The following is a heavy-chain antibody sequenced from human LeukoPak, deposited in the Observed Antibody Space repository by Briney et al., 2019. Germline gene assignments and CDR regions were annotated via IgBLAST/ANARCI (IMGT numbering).Heavy chain of an antibody. Sequence: GGSLRLSCAASGFTFSTYAMTWVRQAPGKGLEWVSTISGSGDTTNYADSVKGRFTISRDNSKDTLYLQMNSLRAEDTAVYYCAKTTGETYKGFFDYWGQGILVTVSS. J-gene: IGHJ4*02. V-gene: IGHV3-23*01. CDR3: AKTTGETYKGFFDY. CDR1: GFTFSTYA. CDR2: ISGSGDTT. D-gene: IGHD5-24*01.